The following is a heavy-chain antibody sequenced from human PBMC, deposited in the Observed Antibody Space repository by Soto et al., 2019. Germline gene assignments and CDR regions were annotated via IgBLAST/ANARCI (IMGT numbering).Heavy chain of an antibody. J-gene: IGHJ4*02. D-gene: IGHD2-2*01. V-gene: IGHV3-23*01. CDR1: GFTFTKYA. CDR2: ISKSGGDT. Sequence: GGSLRLSCTASGFTFTKYAMTWVRQAPGKGLEWVSSISKSGGDTYYADSVKGRFTISRDNSKNTLYLQMNGLRAEDTALYFCAKHTYSSSWYFWGQGTLVTVSS. CDR3: AKHTYSSSWYF.